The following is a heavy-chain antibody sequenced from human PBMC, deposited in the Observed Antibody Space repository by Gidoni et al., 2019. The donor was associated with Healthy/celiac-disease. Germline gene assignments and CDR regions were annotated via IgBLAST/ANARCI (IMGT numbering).Heavy chain of an antibody. CDR1: GFTFRSYW. CDR3: ARGWGSYDSTGGDAFDI. Sequence: EVQLVESGGGLVQPGGSLRLSCAASGFTFRSYWMHWVRQAPGNGRVWVSRIKREGRSTSYADSVKGRFTISRDNAKNTLYLQMNSLRAEDTAVYYCARGWGSYDSTGGDAFDIWGQGTMVTVSS. CDR2: IKREGRST. D-gene: IGHD3-22*01. V-gene: IGHV3-74*01. J-gene: IGHJ3*02.